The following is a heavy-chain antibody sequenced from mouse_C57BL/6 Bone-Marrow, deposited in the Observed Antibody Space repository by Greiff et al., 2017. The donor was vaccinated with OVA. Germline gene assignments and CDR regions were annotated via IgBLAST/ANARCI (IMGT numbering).Heavy chain of an antibody. CDR3: ARLGDYDRDYAMDY. CDR1: GYTFTSYG. CDR2: IYPRSGNT. Sequence: QVQLQQSGAELARPGASVKLSCTASGYTFTSYGISWVKQRTGQGLEWLGEIYPRSGNTNYNEKFKGTATLTADNSSSTAYMELRSLTSEDSAVYFGARLGDYDRDYAMDYWGQGTSVTVSS. D-gene: IGHD2-4*01. V-gene: IGHV1-81*01. J-gene: IGHJ4*01.